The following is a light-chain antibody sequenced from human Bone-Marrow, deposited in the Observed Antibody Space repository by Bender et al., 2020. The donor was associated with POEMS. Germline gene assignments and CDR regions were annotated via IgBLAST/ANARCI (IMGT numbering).Light chain of an antibody. CDR2: DVD. CDR3: QSYDNSLGGWV. Sequence: QSALTQPASVSGSPGQSIIISCTGTSSDVEMYNLVSWYQQHPGKAPKLMIYDVDKRPSGASSRFSGSKSGTSVSLAITGLQAEDEGDYYCQSYDNSLGGWVFGGGTKLTVL. V-gene: IGLV2-14*02. J-gene: IGLJ3*02. CDR1: SSDVEMYNL.